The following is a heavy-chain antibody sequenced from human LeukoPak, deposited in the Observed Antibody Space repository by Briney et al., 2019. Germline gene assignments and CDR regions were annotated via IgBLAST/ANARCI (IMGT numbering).Heavy chain of an antibody. CDR2: ISGSGGTT. CDR3: AKASRRHCGTTICYTLDY. D-gene: IGHD2-2*02. V-gene: IGHV3-23*01. CDR1: GFTFSSYD. J-gene: IGHJ4*02. Sequence: HPGGSLRLACAASGFTFSSYDISWVRQAPGRGLEWVSTISGSGGTTNFGDSVKGRFTISRENSKNTLYLQMNSLRAADTAKYYCAKASRRHCGTTICYTLDYWGQGTLVTVSS.